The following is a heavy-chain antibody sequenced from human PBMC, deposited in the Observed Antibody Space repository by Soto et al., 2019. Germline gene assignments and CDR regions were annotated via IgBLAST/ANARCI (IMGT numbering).Heavy chain of an antibody. Sequence: PGETLNISCKVSGDTFTSYWFCWVRQMPGKGLEWVGIIYPGDSDTRYSPSFQVQLTISSDKSISTAYLKWSSLKASDTAMYYCARNGYYYDSSGYYGDAFDIWGQGTMVTVS. CDR3: ARNGYYYDSSGYYGDAFDI. CDR1: GDTFTSYW. CDR2: IYPGDSDT. D-gene: IGHD3-22*01. V-gene: IGHV5-51*01. J-gene: IGHJ3*02.